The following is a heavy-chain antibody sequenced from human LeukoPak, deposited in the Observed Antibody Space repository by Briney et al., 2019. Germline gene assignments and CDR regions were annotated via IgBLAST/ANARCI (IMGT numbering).Heavy chain of an antibody. D-gene: IGHD6-13*01. V-gene: IGHV3-23*01. CDR1: GFTFSSYA. CDR2: ISGSGGST. Sequence: GGSLRLSCAASGFTFSSYAMSWVRQAPGKGLEWVSAISGSGGSTYYADSVKGRFTISRDNSKNTLYLQMNSLRAEDTAVYYCAKDRATSSSWYVDAFDIWGQGTMVTVSS. CDR3: AKDRATSSSWYVDAFDI. J-gene: IGHJ3*02.